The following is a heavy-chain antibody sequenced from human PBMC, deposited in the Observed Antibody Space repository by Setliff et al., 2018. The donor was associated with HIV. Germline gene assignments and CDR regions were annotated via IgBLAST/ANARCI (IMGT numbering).Heavy chain of an antibody. J-gene: IGHJ4*02. CDR3: AKGAVPAAIGGYYFDY. D-gene: IGHD2-2*01. V-gene: IGHV3-23*01. CDR1: GLTFRSYA. Sequence: ESLRISCAASGLTFRSYAMRWFRQAPGKELEWVSSISEGGYDTYEADSVKGRFTTSRDNPKKTLYLQMTSLPAEDTAVYFCAKGAVPAAIGGYYFDYWGQGTLVTVSS. CDR2: ISEGGYDT.